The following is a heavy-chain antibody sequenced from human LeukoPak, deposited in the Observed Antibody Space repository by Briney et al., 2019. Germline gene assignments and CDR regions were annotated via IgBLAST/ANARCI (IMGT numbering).Heavy chain of an antibody. Sequence: GGSLRLSCAASGFTFSTNAMHWGRQAPGKGLEWVAIISYDGSDKYYADSVKGRFTISRDNSKNTLDLQMNSLRTEDTAVYYCAKDQGIQLGIDYWGQGSLVTVSS. D-gene: IGHD5-18*01. J-gene: IGHJ4*02. CDR3: AKDQGIQLGIDY. CDR2: ISYDGSDK. V-gene: IGHV3-30*18. CDR1: GFTFSTNA.